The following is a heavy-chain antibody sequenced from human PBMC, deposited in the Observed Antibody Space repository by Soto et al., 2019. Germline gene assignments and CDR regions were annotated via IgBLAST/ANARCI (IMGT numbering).Heavy chain of an antibody. CDR1: GYDFNSYS. D-gene: IGHD4-17*01. CDR2: INGGIGNT. V-gene: IGHV1-3*01. J-gene: IGHJ4*02. Sequence: QVRLEQSRAEVKEPGASVKISCKASGYDFNSYSIHWLRQAPGQRPEYMGRINGGIGNTKFSQKFQDRLTISRDTSASAVYMELSSLTSDDTGVYYCARSSVTIDGLDFWGQGTLVIVSS. CDR3: ARSSVTIDGLDF.